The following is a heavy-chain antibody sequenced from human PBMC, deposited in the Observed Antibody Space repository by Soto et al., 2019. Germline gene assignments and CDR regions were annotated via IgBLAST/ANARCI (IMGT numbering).Heavy chain of an antibody. CDR1: GYTFTNHG. D-gene: IGHD3-10*01. CDR2: ISTDNGGT. V-gene: IGHV1-18*01. CDR3: ARDISYGSGTAYGY. J-gene: IGHJ4*02. Sequence: QVQLVQSGAEVKKPGASVKVSRKASGYTFTNHGISWVRLAPGQGLEWMGWISTDNGGTNYAKSLQGRVTMTTDTSTSTAYMELRSLRSDDTAMYYCARDISYGSGTAYGYWGQGTLVTVSS.